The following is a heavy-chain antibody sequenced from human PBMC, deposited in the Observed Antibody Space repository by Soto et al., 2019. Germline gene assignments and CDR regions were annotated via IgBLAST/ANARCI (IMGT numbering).Heavy chain of an antibody. D-gene: IGHD5-18*01. J-gene: IGHJ4*02. V-gene: IGHV3-23*01. CDR3: AKDQAAMVSIFDY. Sequence: GGSLRLSCAASGFTFSSYAMSWVRQAPGKGLEWVSGMSGTGGSPYYADSVKGRFSISRDNSKKTLYLQMNSLRAEDTAIYYCAKDQAAMVSIFDYWGQGALVTVSS. CDR2: MSGTGGSP. CDR1: GFTFSSYA.